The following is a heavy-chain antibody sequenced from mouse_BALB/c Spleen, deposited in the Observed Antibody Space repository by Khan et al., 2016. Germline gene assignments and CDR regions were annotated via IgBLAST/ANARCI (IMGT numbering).Heavy chain of an antibody. CDR3: ARGYCGSSRAY. J-gene: IGHJ3*01. V-gene: IGHV9-2-1*01. CDR2: INTETGEP. Sequence: QIQLVQSGPELKKPGETVKISCKASGYTFTDYSMHWVKQAPGKGLKWMGWINTETGEPTYADDFKGRFAFSLETSASTAYLQINNLKNEDTATYYGARGYCGSSRAYWGQGTLVTVSA. D-gene: IGHD1-1*01. CDR1: GYTFTDYS.